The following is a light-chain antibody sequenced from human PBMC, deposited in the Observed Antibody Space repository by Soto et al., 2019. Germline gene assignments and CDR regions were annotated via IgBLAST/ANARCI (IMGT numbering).Light chain of an antibody. CDR3: ASYTGSNTLL. CDR1: NSDVGGYNF. CDR2: EVD. J-gene: IGLJ2*01. Sequence: QSVLTQPASVSVSPGQSISITCTGTNSDVGGYNFVSWYQQHPGKAPKLMLFEVDNRPSGVSDRFSGSKSDNTASLTISGLQTDDEADYYCASYTGSNTLLFGGGTKVTVL. V-gene: IGLV2-14*01.